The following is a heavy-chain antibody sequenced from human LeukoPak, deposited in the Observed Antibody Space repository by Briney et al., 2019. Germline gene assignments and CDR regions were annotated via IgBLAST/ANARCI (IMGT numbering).Heavy chain of an antibody. CDR3: AKSSGYLNWFDP. V-gene: IGHV3-9*01. D-gene: IGHD3-22*01. Sequence: GRSLRLSCAASGFTFDDYAMHWVRQAPGKGLEWVSDISWNSGSIGYADSVKGRFTISRDNAKNSLYLQMNSLRAEDTALYYCAKSSGYLNWFDPWGQGTLVTVSS. J-gene: IGHJ5*02. CDR2: ISWNSGSI. CDR1: GFTFDDYA.